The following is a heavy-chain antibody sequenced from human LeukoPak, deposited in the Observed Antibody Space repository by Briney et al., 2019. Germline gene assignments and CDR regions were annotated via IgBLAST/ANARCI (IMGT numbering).Heavy chain of an antibody. J-gene: IGHJ4*02. CDR2: IRSSSSYI. CDR1: GFTFSSYS. Sequence: GGSLRLSCAASGFTFSSYSMNWVRQAPGKGLEWVSSIRSSSSYIYYADSVKGRFTISRDNAKNSLYLQMNSLRAEDTAVYYCASTNGIVVVPAAALNWGQGTLVTVSS. V-gene: IGHV3-21*01. CDR3: ASTNGIVVVPAAALN. D-gene: IGHD2-2*01.